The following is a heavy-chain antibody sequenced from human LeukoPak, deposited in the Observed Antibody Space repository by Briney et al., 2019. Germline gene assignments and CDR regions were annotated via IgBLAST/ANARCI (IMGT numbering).Heavy chain of an antibody. V-gene: IGHV4-34*01. J-gene: IGHJ3*02. Sequence: PSETLSLTCAVYGGSFSGYYWSWIRQPPGKGLEWIGEINHSGSTNYNPSLKSRVTISVDTSKNQFSLKLSSVTAADTAVYYCARGVIAAAGTFSAFDIWGQGTMVTVSS. CDR2: INHSGST. D-gene: IGHD6-13*01. CDR3: ARGVIAAAGTFSAFDI. CDR1: GGSFSGYY.